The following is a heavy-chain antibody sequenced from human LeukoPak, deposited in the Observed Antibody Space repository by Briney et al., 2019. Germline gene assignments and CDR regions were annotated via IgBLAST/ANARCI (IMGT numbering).Heavy chain of an antibody. V-gene: IGHV1-69*04. CDR3: ARVIAAAGPRPHYYYYGMDV. CDR2: IIPILGIA. Sequence: SVKVSCKASGGTFSSYAISWVRQAPGQGLEWMGRIIPILGIANYAQKFQGRVTITADKSTSTAYMELSSLRSEDTAVCYCARVIAAAGPRPHYYYYGMDVWGQGTTVTVSS. CDR1: GGTFSSYA. D-gene: IGHD6-13*01. J-gene: IGHJ6*02.